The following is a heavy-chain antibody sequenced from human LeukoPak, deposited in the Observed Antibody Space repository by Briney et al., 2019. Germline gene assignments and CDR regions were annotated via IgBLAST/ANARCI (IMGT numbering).Heavy chain of an antibody. CDR3: ARHGELWSRGWFDP. CDR2: IYPADSDT. CDR1: GYSFTSYR. D-gene: IGHD5-18*01. J-gene: IGHJ5*02. Sequence: GESLKISCEGSGYSFTSYRIGWVRQMPGKGLEWMGIIYPADSDTRYSPSFQGQVTISADKSISTAYLQWSSLKASDTAMYYCARHGELWSRGWFDPWGQGTLVTVSS. V-gene: IGHV5-51*01.